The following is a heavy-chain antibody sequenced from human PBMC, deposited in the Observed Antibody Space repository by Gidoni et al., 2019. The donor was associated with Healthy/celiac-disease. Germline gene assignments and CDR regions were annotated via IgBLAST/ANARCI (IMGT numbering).Heavy chain of an antibody. CDR2: IDHSGST. Sequence: QLQLQESGSGLVKPSQTLSLTCAVSGGSISSGGYSWRWIRQPPGKGLEWLGYIDHSGSTDYSPSLKRRVTISVDRSKNQFSLKLSSVTAADTAGYYCARGLVHSGYFDLWGRGTLVTVSS. D-gene: IGHD3-10*01. V-gene: IGHV4-30-2*01. CDR1: GGSISSGGYS. J-gene: IGHJ2*01. CDR3: ARGLVHSGYFDL.